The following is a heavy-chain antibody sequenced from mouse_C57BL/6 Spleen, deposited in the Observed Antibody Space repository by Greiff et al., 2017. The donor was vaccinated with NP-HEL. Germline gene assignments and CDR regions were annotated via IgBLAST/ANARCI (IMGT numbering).Heavy chain of an antibody. Sequence: QVQLKQSGPGLVAPSQSLSIPRTVSGFSLPSFAISWVRQPPGKGLEWLGVIWTGGGTNYNSAPKSRLSISKDNSKSQVFLKMNSLQTDDTARYYCARYSRDDGYYGYWGQGTTLTVSS. V-gene: IGHV2-9-1*01. J-gene: IGHJ2*01. CDR1: GFSLPSFA. D-gene: IGHD2-3*01. CDR3: ARYSRDDGYYGY. CDR2: IWTGGGT.